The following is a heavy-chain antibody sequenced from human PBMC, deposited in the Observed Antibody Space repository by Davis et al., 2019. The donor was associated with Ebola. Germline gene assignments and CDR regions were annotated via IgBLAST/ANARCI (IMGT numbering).Heavy chain of an antibody. V-gene: IGHV4-59*12. CDR2: IYYSGST. D-gene: IGHD3-10*01. CDR3: ARGSTSRLLWFREVGWFDP. CDR1: GGSISSYY. Sequence: SETLSLTCTVSGGSISSYYWSWIRQPPGKGLEWIGYIYYSGSTNYNPSLKSRVTISVDTSKNQFSLKLSSVTAADTAVYYCARGSTSRLLWFREVGWFDPWGQGTLVTVSS. J-gene: IGHJ5*02.